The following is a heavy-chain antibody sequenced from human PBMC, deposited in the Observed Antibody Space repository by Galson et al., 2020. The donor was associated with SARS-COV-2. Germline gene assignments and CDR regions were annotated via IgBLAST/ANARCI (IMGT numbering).Heavy chain of an antibody. Sequence: SETLSLTCTVSGVSISSGSYNWSWLRPPTGKELEWIGRIHSTGSTNYNPPLRSRVTISVDTSKIQLSLRLSTVTAADTSVYYCANSHDSRDNALDIWGQGTMVTVSS. J-gene: IGHJ3*02. V-gene: IGHV4-61*02. CDR3: ANSHDSRDNALDI. CDR1: GVSISSGSYN. CDR2: IHSTGST. D-gene: IGHD3-22*01.